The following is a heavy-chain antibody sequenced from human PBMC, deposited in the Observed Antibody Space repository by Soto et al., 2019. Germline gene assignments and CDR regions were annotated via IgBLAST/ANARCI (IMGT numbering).Heavy chain of an antibody. CDR2: IIPIFGTA. Sequence: SVKVSCKASGVTFSSYSISSVRQAPGQGLEWMGGIIPIFGTANYAQKFQGRVTITADESTSTAYMERSSLRSEDTAVYYCARDLVGSTFYYDSSGRSYYYYYGMDVWGQGTTLTVSS. V-gene: IGHV1-69*13. J-gene: IGHJ6*02. D-gene: IGHD3-22*01. CDR3: ARDLVGSTFYYDSSGRSYYYYYGMDV. CDR1: GVTFSSYS.